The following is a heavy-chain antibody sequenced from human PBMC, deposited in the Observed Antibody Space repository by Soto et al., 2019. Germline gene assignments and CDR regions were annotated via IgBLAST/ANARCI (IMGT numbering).Heavy chain of an antibody. V-gene: IGHV4-39*01. J-gene: IGHJ3*02. D-gene: IGHD2-8*01. Sequence: PSETLSPTWPLASPSIAGTCCYWRWIPQPPGKGLEWIGTIYYSGAAYYNPSLQSRVTISVDTSSNQFSMKLSSVTAADTAVYYCARRAMTHGTFDIWGQGTMVT. CDR1: SPSIAGTCCY. CDR2: IYYSGAA. CDR3: ARRAMTHGTFDI.